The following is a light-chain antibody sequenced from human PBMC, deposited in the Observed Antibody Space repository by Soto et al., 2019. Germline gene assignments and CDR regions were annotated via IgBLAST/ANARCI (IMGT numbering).Light chain of an antibody. CDR3: SSYTSSSPLV. Sequence: QSVLTQPPSASGTPGQRVTISCSGSSSNIESNTVTWYQQLPGTAPKLVIYSNYDRPSGVPDRFSGSTSGTSASLVIRGLQAEDEADYYCSSYTSSSPLVFGTGTKLTVL. V-gene: IGLV1-44*01. CDR1: SSNIESNT. CDR2: SNY. J-gene: IGLJ1*01.